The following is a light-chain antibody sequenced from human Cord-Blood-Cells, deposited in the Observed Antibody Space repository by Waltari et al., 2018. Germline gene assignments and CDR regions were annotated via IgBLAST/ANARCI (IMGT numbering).Light chain of an antibody. CDR2: AAS. CDR3: HHSYRTLTFT. CDR1: PSISSY. J-gene: IGKJ3*01. V-gene: IGKV1-39*01. Sequence: DIQITQSPSSLSASVGHRVTITCRRSPSISSYFNWYQQQPGKAPKPLIYAASSFQSGVPERFGGSGSGTDVTLTISSLQPEDFATYYWHHSYRTLTFTFGPGTKVEIK.